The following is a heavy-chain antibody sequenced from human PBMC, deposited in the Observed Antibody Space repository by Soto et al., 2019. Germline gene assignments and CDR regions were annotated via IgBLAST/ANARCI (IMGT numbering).Heavy chain of an antibody. CDR3: ARDRDEVFGVVIFDY. D-gene: IGHD3-3*01. CDR2: IIPILGIA. Sequence: SVKVSCKASGGTFSSYTISWVRQAPGQGLEWMGRIIPILGIANYAQKFQGRVTITADKSTSTAYMELSSLRSEDTAVYYCARDRDEVFGVVIFDYWGQGTLVNVSS. CDR1: GGTFSSYT. V-gene: IGHV1-69*04. J-gene: IGHJ4*02.